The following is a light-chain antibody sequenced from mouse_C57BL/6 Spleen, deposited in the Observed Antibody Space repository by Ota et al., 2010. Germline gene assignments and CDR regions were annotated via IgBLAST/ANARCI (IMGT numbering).Light chain of an antibody. J-gene: IGKJ5*01. V-gene: IGKV6-23*01. CDR3: QQYNSYPLT. CDR2: WAS. Sequence: DIVMTQSHKFMSTSVGDRVSITCKASQDVGTAVAWYQQKPGQSPKLLIYWASTRHTGVPDRFTGSGSGTDFTLTISNVQSEDLADYFCQQYNSYPLTFGAGTKLELK. CDR1: QDVGTA.